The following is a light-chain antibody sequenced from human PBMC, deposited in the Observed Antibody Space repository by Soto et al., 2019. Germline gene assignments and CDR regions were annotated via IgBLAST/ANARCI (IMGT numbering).Light chain of an antibody. V-gene: IGKV1-5*03. J-gene: IGKJ1*01. Sequence: DIQMTQSPSTLSASVGDRVTITCRASQSISNWLAWYQQKPGKAPKLLIYKASSLESGVPSRFSGSGSGTEFTLTIGCLQPDDLATYYCQQYDSYPRTFGQGTKVEFK. CDR3: QQYDSYPRT. CDR2: KAS. CDR1: QSISNW.